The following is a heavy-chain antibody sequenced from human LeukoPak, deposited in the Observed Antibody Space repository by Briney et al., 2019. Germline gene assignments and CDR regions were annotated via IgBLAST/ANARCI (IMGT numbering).Heavy chain of an antibody. CDR3: ARVVPAVNYYYYYYMDV. J-gene: IGHJ6*03. Sequence: GGSLRLSCAASGFTFSDYYMSWIRQAPGKGLEWVSYISSSGSTIYYADSVKGRFTISRDNAKNSLYLQMNSLRAEDTAVYYCARVVPAVNYYYYYYMDVWGKGTTVTVSS. D-gene: IGHD2-2*01. CDR2: ISSSGSTI. CDR1: GFTFSDYY. V-gene: IGHV3-11*04.